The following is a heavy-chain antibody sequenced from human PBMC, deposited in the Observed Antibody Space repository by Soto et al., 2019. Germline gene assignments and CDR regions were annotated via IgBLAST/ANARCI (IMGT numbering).Heavy chain of an antibody. Sequence: PSETLSLTCAVYGGSFSGYYWSWIRQPPGKGLEWIGEINHSGNTNYNPSLKSRVTITVDTSKNQFSLKLSSVTAADTALFFCARGRITMVRGVIMGYYYYGMDVWGQGTTVTVSS. J-gene: IGHJ6*02. CDR2: INHSGNT. V-gene: IGHV4-34*01. CDR3: ARGRITMVRGVIMGYYYYGMDV. D-gene: IGHD3-10*01. CDR1: GGSFSGYY.